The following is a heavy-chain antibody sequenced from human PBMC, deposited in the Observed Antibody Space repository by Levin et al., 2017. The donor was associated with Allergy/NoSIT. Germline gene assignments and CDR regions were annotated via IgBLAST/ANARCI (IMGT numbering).Heavy chain of an antibody. CDR3: AHIRVEYYYCTLSYYRICDY. V-gene: IGHV2-5*02. J-gene: IGHJ4*02. Sequence: SGPTLVKPTQTLTLTCTFSGFSLSTRGVGVGWIRQPPGKALEWLALIYWDDDKRYSTSLKSRLTITKDTSKNQVVLTMTNMDPVDTATYYWAHIRVEYYYCTLSYYRICDYWGQGTLVTVS. D-gene: IGHD3-10*01. CDR2: IYWDDDK. CDR1: GFSLSTRGVG.